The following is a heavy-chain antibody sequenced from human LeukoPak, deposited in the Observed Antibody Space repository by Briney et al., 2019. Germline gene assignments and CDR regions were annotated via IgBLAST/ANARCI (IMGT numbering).Heavy chain of an antibody. V-gene: IGHV4-39*07. Sequence: SETLSLTCTVSGGSISSSSYYWGWIRQPPGKGLEWIGSIYYSGSTYYNPSLKSRVTISVDTSKNQFSLKLSSVTAADTAVYYCAKDLYSGSTGGYFDYWGQGTLVTVSS. CDR3: AKDLYSGSTGGYFDY. J-gene: IGHJ4*02. CDR1: GGSISSSSYY. CDR2: IYYSGST. D-gene: IGHD1-26*01.